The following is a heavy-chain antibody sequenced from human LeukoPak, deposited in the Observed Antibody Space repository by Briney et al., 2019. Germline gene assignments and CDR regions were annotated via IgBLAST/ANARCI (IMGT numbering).Heavy chain of an antibody. CDR3: ARFFIYPPHALEI. Sequence: SETLSLTCAVSAGSISSYYWSWIRQPPGKGLEWIGYMSYSGSTNYNPSLKSRVTISIDTSKNQFSLRLTSVTAADTALYYCARFFIYPPHALEIWGQGTLVTVSS. CDR1: AGSISSYY. V-gene: IGHV4-59*01. J-gene: IGHJ3*02. CDR2: MSYSGST. D-gene: IGHD3-3*01.